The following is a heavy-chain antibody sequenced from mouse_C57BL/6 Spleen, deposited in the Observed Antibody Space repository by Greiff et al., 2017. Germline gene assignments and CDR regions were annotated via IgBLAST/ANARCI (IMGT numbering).Heavy chain of an antibody. D-gene: IGHD1-1*01. Sequence: VQLQQSGAELVKPGASVKLSCTASGFNIKDYYMHWVKQRTEQGLEWIGRIDPEDGDTKYAPKFQGKATITADTSSNTAYLQLSSLPSEDTAVYSCARSPFCGSIDYWGQGTTLTVSS. V-gene: IGHV14-2*01. CDR3: ARSPFCGSIDY. CDR2: IDPEDGDT. CDR1: GFNIKDYY. J-gene: IGHJ2*01.